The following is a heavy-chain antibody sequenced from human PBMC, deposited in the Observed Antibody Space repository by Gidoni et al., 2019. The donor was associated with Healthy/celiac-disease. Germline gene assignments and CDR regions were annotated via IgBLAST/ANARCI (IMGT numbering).Heavy chain of an antibody. CDR2: TRNKANSYTT. J-gene: IGHJ4*02. Sequence: EVQLVESGGGLVQPGGSLRLSCAPSGFTFSYHYRDGVRQAPGKGLEWVGRTRNKANSYTTEYAASVKVRFTISRDDSKNSLYLQMNSLKTEDTAVYYCARGIMSRFLEWLLPDYWGQGTLVTVSS. D-gene: IGHD3-3*01. CDR3: ARGIMSRFLEWLLPDY. V-gene: IGHV3-72*01. CDR1: GFTFSYHY.